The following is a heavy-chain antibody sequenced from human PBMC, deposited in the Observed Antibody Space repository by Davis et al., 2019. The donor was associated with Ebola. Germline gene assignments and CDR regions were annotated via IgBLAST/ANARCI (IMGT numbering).Heavy chain of an antibody. J-gene: IGHJ3*02. CDR1: GFTFSSYS. CDR2: ISSSSSTI. Sequence: GEPLKISCAASGFTFSSYSMNWVRQAPGKGLEWVSYISSSSSTIYYADSVKGRFTISRDNAKNSLYLQMNSLRDEDTAVYYCARGAYSSSSHAFDIWGQGTMVTVSS. CDR3: ARGAYSSSSHAFDI. V-gene: IGHV3-48*02. D-gene: IGHD6-13*01.